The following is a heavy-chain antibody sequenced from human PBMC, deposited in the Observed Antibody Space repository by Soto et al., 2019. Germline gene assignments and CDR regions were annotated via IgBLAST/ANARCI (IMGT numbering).Heavy chain of an antibody. V-gene: IGHV4-31*03. D-gene: IGHD3-10*01. Sequence: SETLSLTCTVSGGSISSGGYYWIWIRQHPGKGLEWIGYIYYSGSTYYNPSLKSRVTISVDTSKNQFSLKLSSVTAADTAVYYCARDGRYYYGSGSSDNSPYYYMDVWGKGTTVTVSS. CDR1: GGSISSGGYY. J-gene: IGHJ6*03. CDR2: IYYSGST. CDR3: ARDGRYYYGSGSSDNSPYYYMDV.